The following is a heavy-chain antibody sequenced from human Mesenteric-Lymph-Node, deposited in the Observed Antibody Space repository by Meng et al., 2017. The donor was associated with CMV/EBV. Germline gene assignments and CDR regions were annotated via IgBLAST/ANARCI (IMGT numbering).Heavy chain of an antibody. J-gene: IGHJ4*02. V-gene: IGHV4-34*01. D-gene: IGHD3-9*01. Sequence: QGQYDRWGEGLLKPSEALCVTCAVYGGSFSGYYWNWIRQSPEKGLEWIGEINHSGSTTYNPSFTSRIIISVDTSTNQISLNMSSVTAADTAVYYCARGSSYDILTGYFDYWGQGALVTVSS. CDR3: ARGSSYDILTGYFDY. CDR1: GGSFSGYY. CDR2: INHSGST.